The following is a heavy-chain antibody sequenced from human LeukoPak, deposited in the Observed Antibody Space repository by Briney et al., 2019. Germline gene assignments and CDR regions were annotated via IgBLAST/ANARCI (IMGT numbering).Heavy chain of an antibody. V-gene: IGHV4-59*01. J-gene: IGHJ4*02. CDR3: ARGNYDNSGYYQNYFDY. D-gene: IGHD3-22*01. CDR1: GGSISSYY. CDR2: IYYSGST. Sequence: SETLSLTCTVSGGSISSYYWSWIRQPPGKGLEWIGYIYYSGSTNYNPSLKSRVTISVDTSKNQFSLKLSSVTVADTAVYYCARGNYDNSGYYQNYFDYWGQGTLVTVSS.